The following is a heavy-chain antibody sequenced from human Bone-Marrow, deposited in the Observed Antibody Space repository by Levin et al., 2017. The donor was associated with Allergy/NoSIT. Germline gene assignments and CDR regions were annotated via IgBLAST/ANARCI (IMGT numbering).Heavy chain of an antibody. CDR1: GFTLDDCA. CDR2: ITWNGDNI. D-gene: IGHD3-16*01. CDR3: AKETLTFGDLIDQTPS. J-gene: IGHJ5*02. Sequence: PGGSLRLSCAASGFTLDDCAMHWVRQVPGKGLEWVAGITWNGDNIAYADSVKGRFTISRDNANNSLFRQLHSLRPEVTALYYSAKETLTFGDLIDQTPSWGRGTLLTVSS. V-gene: IGHV3-9*01.